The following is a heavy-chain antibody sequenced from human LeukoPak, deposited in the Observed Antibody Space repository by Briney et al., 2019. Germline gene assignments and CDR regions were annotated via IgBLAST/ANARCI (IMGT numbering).Heavy chain of an antibody. CDR2: VLYSGST. D-gene: IGHD3-16*01. CDR1: GGSISGFH. Sequence: PSQTLSLTCTVSGGSISGFHWSWIRHPPRKGREYMVDVLYSGSTNYDSSPKRRITISVDPSRNPFPLKLTSVTAADTAVYYCARLYAGAYTRLDPWGQGTLVA. J-gene: IGHJ5*02. V-gene: IGHV4-59*08. CDR3: ARLYAGAYTRLDP.